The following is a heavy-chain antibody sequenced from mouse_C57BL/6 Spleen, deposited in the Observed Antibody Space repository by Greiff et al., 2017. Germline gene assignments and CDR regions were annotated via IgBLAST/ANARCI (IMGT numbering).Heavy chain of an antibody. CDR2: IHPNSGST. CDR3: ARSYDCAWFAN. D-gene: IGHD2-4*01. Sequence: VQLQQPGAELVKPGASVKLSCKASGYTFTSYWMHWVKQRPGQGLEWIGMIHPNSGSTNYNEKFKSKSTLTVDKSTSTAYMQLSSLTSEDSAVYYWARSYDCAWFANWGQGTQVTVSA. CDR1: GYTFTSYW. J-gene: IGHJ3*01. V-gene: IGHV1-64*01.